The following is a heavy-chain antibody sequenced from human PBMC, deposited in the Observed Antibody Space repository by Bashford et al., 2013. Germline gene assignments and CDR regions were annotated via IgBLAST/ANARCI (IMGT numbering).Heavy chain of an antibody. CDR2: IIHSGST. CDR1: GGFFSGYY. Sequence: SETLSLTCAVYGGFFSGYYWSWIRQPPGKGLEWIGEIIHSGSTNYNPSLKSRVIISLDTSENQFSLKLISVTAADTAVYYCARQQKAHYNMDVWGQGTTVTVSS. D-gene: IGHD6-13*01. J-gene: IGHJ6*02. CDR3: ARQQKAHYNMDV. V-gene: IGHV4-34*12.